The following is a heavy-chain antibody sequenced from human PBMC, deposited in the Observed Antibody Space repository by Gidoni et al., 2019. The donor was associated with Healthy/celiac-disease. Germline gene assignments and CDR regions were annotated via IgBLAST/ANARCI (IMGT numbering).Heavy chain of an antibody. J-gene: IGHJ4*02. V-gene: IGHV3-23*01. CDR1: GLPFSSYA. CDR2: ISGSGGST. D-gene: IGHD6-19*01. CDR3: AKDLIAVADGPDY. Sequence: EQLLASGGGLVQPGGSLRLSCEASGLPFSSYAMRWVREAPGKGMAWVSAISGSGGSTYYEDSVKGRFNISRDKSKNTLYLQMNSLRAEDTAVYYCAKDLIAVADGPDYWGQGTLVTVSS.